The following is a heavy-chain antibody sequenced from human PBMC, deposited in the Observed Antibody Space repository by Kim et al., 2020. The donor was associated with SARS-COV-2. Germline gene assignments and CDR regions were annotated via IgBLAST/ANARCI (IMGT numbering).Heavy chain of an antibody. Sequence: ASVKVSCKASGDTFSGFYMHWVRQAPGQGLEWMGWINPNSGATNYAQKFQDRITLTRDTSISTGYMELNRLTSDDTAVYYCARDQGGLDVLGQGTTVTVS. CDR1: GDTFSGFY. CDR3: ARDQGGLDV. CDR2: INPNSGAT. J-gene: IGHJ6*02. V-gene: IGHV1-2*02.